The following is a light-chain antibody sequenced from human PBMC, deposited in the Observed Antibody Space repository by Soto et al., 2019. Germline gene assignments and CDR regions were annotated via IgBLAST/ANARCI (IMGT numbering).Light chain of an antibody. CDR3: SAYIASITSHV. V-gene: IGLV2-18*02. Sequence: QSALTQPPSVSGSPGQSVTISCSGSSSDVGSHKSVSWYKQAPGTSPKLIIFEVNKRPSGVPDRFSESKSGNTASLTISGLQPEDEADYYCSAYIASITSHVFGTGTKVSVL. J-gene: IGLJ1*01. CDR2: EVN. CDR1: SSDVGSHKS.